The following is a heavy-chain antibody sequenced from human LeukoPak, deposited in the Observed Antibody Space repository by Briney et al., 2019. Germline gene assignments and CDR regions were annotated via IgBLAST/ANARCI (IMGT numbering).Heavy chain of an antibody. V-gene: IGHV1-2*02. CDR2: INPNSGGT. CDR1: GYTFTGYY. J-gene: IGHJ5*02. CDR3: ARVIRFGELSANWFDP. D-gene: IGHD3-10*01. Sequence: ASVKVSCKASGYTFTGYYIHWVRQAPGQGLEWVGWINPNSGGTSYAQKFQGRVTMTRDPSISTAYMELSRLRSDDTAVYYCARVIRFGELSANWFDPWGQGTLVTVSS.